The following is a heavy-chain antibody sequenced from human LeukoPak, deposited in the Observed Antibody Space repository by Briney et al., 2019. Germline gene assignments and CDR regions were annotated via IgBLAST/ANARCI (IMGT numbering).Heavy chain of an antibody. D-gene: IGHD4-17*01. CDR2: TYYRSKWYT. J-gene: IGHJ4*02. V-gene: IGHV6-1*01. CDR1: GDSVSINRAA. CDR3: ATGGTTVTPLPFDY. Sequence: SQSLSLTCVISGDSVSINRAAWNWIRQSPSRGLELLGRTYYRSKWYTDYAVSVKGRITINADTSKNQFSLQLNSVTPEDTAVYYCATGGTTVTPLPFDYWGQGTLVTVSS.